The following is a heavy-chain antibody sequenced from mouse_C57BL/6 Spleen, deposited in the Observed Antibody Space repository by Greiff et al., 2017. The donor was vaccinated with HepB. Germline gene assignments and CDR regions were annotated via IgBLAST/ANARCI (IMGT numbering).Heavy chain of an antibody. CDR2: INYDGSST. Sequence: EVQVVESEGGLVQPGSSMKLSCTASGFTFSDYYMAWVRQVPEKGLEWVANINYDGSSTYYLDSLKSRFIISRDNAKNILYLQMSSLKSEDTATYYCARGSGDYFDYWGQGTTLTVSS. CDR1: GFTFSDYY. CDR3: ARGSGDYFDY. D-gene: IGHD3-1*01. V-gene: IGHV5-16*01. J-gene: IGHJ2*01.